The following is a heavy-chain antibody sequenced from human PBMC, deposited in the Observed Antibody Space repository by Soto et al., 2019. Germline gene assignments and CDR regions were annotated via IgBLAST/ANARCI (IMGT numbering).Heavy chain of an antibody. J-gene: IGHJ4*02. CDR3: ARFSDGKGNSFDY. CDR2: MNPNSGNT. Sequence: ASVKVSCKASVYTFTSYDINWVRQATGQGLEWMGWMNPNSGNTGYAQKFQGRATMTRNTSISTAYMELSSLRSEDTAVYYCARFSDGKGNSFDYWGQGTLVTVSS. V-gene: IGHV1-8*01. D-gene: IGHD1-7*01. CDR1: VYTFTSYD.